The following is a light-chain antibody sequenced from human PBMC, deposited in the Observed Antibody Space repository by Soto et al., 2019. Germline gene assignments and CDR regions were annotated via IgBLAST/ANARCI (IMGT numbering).Light chain of an antibody. CDR1: QGIRDS. CDR3: LQHSDYPFT. CDR2: SES. J-gene: IGKJ2*01. Sequence: DIQMTQSPSSLSASVGDRVTITCRASQGIRDSLGWYQQKPGKVPKRLIYSESSLQSGVPSRFSGSGSETEFTLTISSLQPEDFATYYCLQHSDYPFTFGQGTRLEI. V-gene: IGKV1-17*01.